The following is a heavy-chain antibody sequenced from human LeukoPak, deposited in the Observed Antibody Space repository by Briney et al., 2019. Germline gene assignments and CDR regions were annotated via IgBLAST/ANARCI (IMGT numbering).Heavy chain of an antibody. V-gene: IGHV1-69*08. CDR1: GGTFNRYT. J-gene: IGHJ4*02. CDR2: IIPLLGTA. Sequence: SVKLSCRASGGTFNRYTFTWARHAPGQALEWMGRIIPLLGTADYAQKLQGRDTITADKSTSTAYTELRSLRSADTAVYYCARPEFYGGTYKDWGQGTLVTVSS. D-gene: IGHD1-26*01. CDR3: ARPEFYGGTYKD.